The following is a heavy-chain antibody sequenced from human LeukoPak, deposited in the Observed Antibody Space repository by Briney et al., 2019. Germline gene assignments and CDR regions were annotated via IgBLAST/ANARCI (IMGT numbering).Heavy chain of an antibody. CDR2: IYYSGST. Sequence: SETQSLTCTVSGGSISSYYWSWIRQPPGKGLEWIGYIYYSGSTNYDPPLKSRVTISVDTSKNQFSLKLSSVTAADTAVYYCARRNVGYRSGQLDYWGQGTLVTVSS. V-gene: IGHV4-59*01. CDR3: ARRNVGYRSGQLDY. CDR1: GGSISSYY. D-gene: IGHD6-19*01. J-gene: IGHJ4*02.